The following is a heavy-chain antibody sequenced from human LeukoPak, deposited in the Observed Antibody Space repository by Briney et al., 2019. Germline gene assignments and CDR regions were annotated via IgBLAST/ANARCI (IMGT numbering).Heavy chain of an antibody. J-gene: IGHJ4*02. V-gene: IGHV3-23*01. Sequence: PGRSLRLSCAASGFSFSSYAMTWVRQAPGKGLEWVSGISGSGGSTWYADSVKGRFTISRDNSKKTLYLQMDSLRAEDTAVYYCAKTITENMIVGDYWGQGTLVTVSS. CDR3: AKTITENMIVGDY. CDR2: ISGSGGST. D-gene: IGHD3-22*01. CDR1: GFSFSSYA.